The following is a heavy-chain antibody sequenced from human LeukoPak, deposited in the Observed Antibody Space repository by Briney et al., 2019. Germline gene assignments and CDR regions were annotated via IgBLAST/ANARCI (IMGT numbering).Heavy chain of an antibody. CDR1: GYTFTGYY. CDR3: AREGHWGSSDY. V-gene: IGHV1-2*02. J-gene: IGHJ4*02. CDR2: INPNSGGT. D-gene: IGHD7-27*01. Sequence: ASVKVSCKASGYTFTGYYMHWGRQAPGQGLEWMGWINPNSGGTNYAQKFQGRVTMTRDTSISTAYMEPSGLRPDDTAVYYCAREGHWGSSDYWGQGSLVTVSS.